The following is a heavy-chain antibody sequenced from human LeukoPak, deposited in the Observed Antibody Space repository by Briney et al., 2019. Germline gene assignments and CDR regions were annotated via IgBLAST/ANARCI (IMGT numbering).Heavy chain of an antibody. Sequence: GASVKVSCKASGYTFTGYYMHWVRQAPGQGLEWMGWINPNSGGTNYAQKFQGRVTMTRDTSISTAYMGLSRLRSDDTAVYYCARVQDYGDFYYYYYMDVWGKGTTVTVSS. CDR3: ARVQDYGDFYYYYYMDV. D-gene: IGHD4-17*01. CDR2: INPNSGGT. J-gene: IGHJ6*03. CDR1: GYTFTGYY. V-gene: IGHV1-2*02.